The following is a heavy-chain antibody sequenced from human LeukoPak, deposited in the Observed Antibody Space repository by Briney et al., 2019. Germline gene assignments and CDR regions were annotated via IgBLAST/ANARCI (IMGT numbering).Heavy chain of an antibody. J-gene: IGHJ6*03. V-gene: IGHV4-59*01. CDR2: IYYSGST. D-gene: IGHD1-1*01. CDR3: ATEVRNDNYYYYMDV. Sequence: SETLSLTCTVSGGSISSYYWSWIRQPPGKGLEWIGYIYYSGSTNYNPSLKSRVTISVDTSKNQFSLKLSSVTAADTAVYYCATEVRNDNYYYYMDVWGKGTTVTVSS. CDR1: GGSISSYY.